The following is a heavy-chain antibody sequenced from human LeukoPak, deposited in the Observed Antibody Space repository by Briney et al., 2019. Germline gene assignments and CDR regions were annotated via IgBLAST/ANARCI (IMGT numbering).Heavy chain of an antibody. CDR2: ISYDGSEK. J-gene: IGHJ4*02. CDR3: ARAHCYDSNDYSGGDY. CDR1: GFTFSSYA. Sequence: PGRSLRLSGASSGFTFSSYAMHWVRQAPGKGLEWLAVISYDGSEKYYADSVKGRFTISRDDSKNTLYLQMNSLRAEDTAVYYCARAHCYDSNDYSGGDYWGQGTLVTVSS. D-gene: IGHD3-22*01. V-gene: IGHV3-30*01.